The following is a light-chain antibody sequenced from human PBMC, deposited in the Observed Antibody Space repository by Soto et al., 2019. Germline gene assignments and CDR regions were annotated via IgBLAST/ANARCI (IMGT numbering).Light chain of an antibody. CDR3: SSYTSSSTLVV. Sequence: QSALTQPASVSGSPGQSITISCTGTSSDVGGYNYVSWYQQHPGKAPELMIYDVSNRASGVSNRFSGSKSGNTASLTISGLQAEDEADYYCSSYTSSSTLVVFGGGTKLTVL. V-gene: IGLV2-14*01. CDR2: DVS. CDR1: SSDVGGYNY. J-gene: IGLJ2*01.